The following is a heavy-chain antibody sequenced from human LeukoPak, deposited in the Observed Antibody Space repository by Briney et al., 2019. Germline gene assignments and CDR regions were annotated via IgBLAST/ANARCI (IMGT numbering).Heavy chain of an antibody. CDR1: GGSISSSSYY. CDR2: IYYSGST. J-gene: IGHJ4*02. CDR3: ARRMHYYDSSGYYYEGFDY. V-gene: IGHV4-39*01. D-gene: IGHD3-22*01. Sequence: SETLSLTCTVSGGSISSSSYYWGWIRQPPGKGLEWIGSIYYSGSTYYNPSLKSRVTISVDTSKNQFSLKLSSVTAADTAVYYCARRMHYYDSSGYYYEGFDYWGQGALVTVSS.